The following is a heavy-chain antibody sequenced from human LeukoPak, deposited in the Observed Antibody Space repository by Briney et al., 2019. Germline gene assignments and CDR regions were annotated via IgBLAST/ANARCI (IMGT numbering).Heavy chain of an antibody. V-gene: IGHV1-46*04. CDR2: INPRDGPT. J-gene: IGHJ6*03. Sequence: ASAKVSCKASGFTFTVYYIHWVRQAPGQGLEWGGMINPRDGPTTYTQRLQGRLTLTRDMSTTTVYMDLRSLRSDDTAIYLCAREQKGGLSGILLGVFASYSTYYFMDVWGRGTAVTVSS. D-gene: IGHD3-16*01. CDR1: GFTFTVYY. CDR3: AREQKGGLSGILLGVFASYSTYYFMDV.